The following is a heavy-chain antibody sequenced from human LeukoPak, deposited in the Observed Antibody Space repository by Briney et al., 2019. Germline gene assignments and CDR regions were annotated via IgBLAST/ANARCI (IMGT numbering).Heavy chain of an antibody. J-gene: IGHJ6*03. CDR1: GFSFSTYN. CDR3: AKDLGRVEERQQRTYYYYYCYMDV. V-gene: IGHV3-48*01. CDR2: ISSSSSTI. Sequence: GGSLRLSCAASGFSFSTYNMNWVRQAPGKGLDWVSYISSSSSTIYYADSVKGRFTISRDNSKNTLYLQMNSLRAEDTAVYYCAKDLGRVEERQQRTYYYYYCYMDVWGKGTTVTISS. D-gene: IGHD6-13*01.